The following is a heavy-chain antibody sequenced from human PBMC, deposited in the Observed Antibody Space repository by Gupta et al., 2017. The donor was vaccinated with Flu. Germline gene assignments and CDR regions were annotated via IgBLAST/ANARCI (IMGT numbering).Heavy chain of an antibody. CDR2: MYWNDDK. J-gene: IGHJ6*02. D-gene: IGHD3-16*01. V-gene: IGHV2-5*01. Sequence: GWFSQPPGKALEWLALMYWNDDKRYSPSLKSRRTITKDTSKNQVVLTMTNMDPVETATYLGAHSHQPPVRCWGGRYGMDVGGQGTTVTVSS. CDR3: AHSHQPPVRCWGGRYGMDV.